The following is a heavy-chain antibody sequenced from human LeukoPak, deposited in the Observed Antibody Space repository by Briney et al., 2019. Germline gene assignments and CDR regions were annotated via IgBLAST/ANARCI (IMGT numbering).Heavy chain of an antibody. CDR2: IYHSGST. CDR3: ARDQGQLDP. V-gene: IGHV4-38-2*02. CDR1: GYSISSGYY. J-gene: IGHJ5*02. Sequence: SETLSLTCTVSGYSISSGYYWGWIRQPPGKGLEWIGSIYHSGSTYYNPSLKSRVTISVDTSKNQFSLKLSSVTAADTAVYYCARDQGQLDPWGQGTLVTVSS. D-gene: IGHD6-13*01.